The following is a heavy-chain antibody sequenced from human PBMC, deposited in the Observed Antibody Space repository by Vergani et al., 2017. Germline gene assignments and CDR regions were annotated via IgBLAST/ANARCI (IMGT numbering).Heavy chain of an antibody. V-gene: IGHV3-48*01. Sequence: EVQLLESGGGLVQPGGSLRLSCAASGFTFSSYSFNWVRQGPGKGLEWVSYISGAGNTIYYADSVRGRFTISRDNARNSLYLQMGSLRAEDTAVYYCARDDYGDYSLWGQGTLVTVSS. CDR3: ARDDYGDYSL. J-gene: IGHJ4*02. D-gene: IGHD4-17*01. CDR2: ISGAGNTI. CDR1: GFTFSSYS.